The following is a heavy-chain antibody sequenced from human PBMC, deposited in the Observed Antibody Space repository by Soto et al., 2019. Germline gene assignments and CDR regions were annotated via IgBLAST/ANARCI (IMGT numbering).Heavy chain of an antibody. CDR2: ISGSGGST. Sequence: GGSLRLSCAASGFTFSSYAMSWVRQAPGKGLEWVSAISGSGGSTYYADSVKGRFTISRDNSKNTLYLQMNSLRAEDTAVYYCAKANVVSSVTRYDFDYWGQGTLVTVSS. CDR1: GFTFSSYA. CDR3: AKANVVSSVTRYDFDY. D-gene: IGHD2-21*01. J-gene: IGHJ4*02. V-gene: IGHV3-23*01.